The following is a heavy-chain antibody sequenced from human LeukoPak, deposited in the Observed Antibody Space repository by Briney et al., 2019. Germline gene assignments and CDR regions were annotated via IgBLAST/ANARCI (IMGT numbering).Heavy chain of an antibody. J-gene: IGHJ4*02. D-gene: IGHD3-22*01. V-gene: IGHV4-31*03. Sequence: PSETLSLTCTVSGGSISSGGYYWSWIRQHPGKGLEWIGYIYYSGSTYYNPSLKSRVTISVDTSKNQFSLKLGSVTAADTAVYYCARARLNFEGYYFDYWGQGTLVTVSS. CDR2: IYYSGST. CDR3: ARARLNFEGYYFDY. CDR1: GGSISSGGYY.